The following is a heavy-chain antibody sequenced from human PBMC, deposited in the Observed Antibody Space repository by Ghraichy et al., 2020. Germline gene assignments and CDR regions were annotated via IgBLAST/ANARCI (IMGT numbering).Heavy chain of an antibody. D-gene: IGHD3-3*01. Sequence: ASVKVSCKASGYTFTRYYMHWVRQAPGQGLEWMGIINPSGGSTSYAQKFQGRVTMTRDTSTSTVYMELSSLRSEDTAVYYCAREGERITIFGVVTGRGKSGKKYFDYWGQGTLVTVSS. CDR3: AREGERITIFGVVTGRGKSGKKYFDY. CDR1: GYTFTRYY. CDR2: INPSGGST. J-gene: IGHJ4*02. V-gene: IGHV1-46*01.